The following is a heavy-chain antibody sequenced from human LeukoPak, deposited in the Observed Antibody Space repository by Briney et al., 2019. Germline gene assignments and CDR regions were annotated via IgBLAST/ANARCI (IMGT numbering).Heavy chain of an antibody. CDR2: ISYDGSNK. Sequence: GGSLRLSCAASGFTFSSYSLNWVRQAPGKGLEWVAVISYDGSNKYYADSVKGRFTISRDNSKNTLYLQMNSLRAEDTAVYYCAKGLLDPWELLDYWGQGTLVTVSS. CDR1: GFTFSSYS. J-gene: IGHJ4*02. CDR3: AKGLLDPWELLDY. D-gene: IGHD1-26*01. V-gene: IGHV3-30*18.